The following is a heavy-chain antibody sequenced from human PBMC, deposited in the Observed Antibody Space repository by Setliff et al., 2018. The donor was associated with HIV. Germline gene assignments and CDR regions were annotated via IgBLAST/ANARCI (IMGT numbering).Heavy chain of an antibody. D-gene: IGHD2-2*01. CDR2: IKQDGSEK. CDR1: GFTFSSYW. CDR3: ARATQLRSGVVDPAAKYFYYYMDV. Sequence: GGSLRLSCAASGFTFSSYWMSWVRQAPGKGLEWVANIKQDGSEKYYVDSVRGRFTISRDNAKNSLCLQINSLRAEDTAVYYCARATQLRSGVVDPAAKYFYYYMDVWGKGTTVTVSS. V-gene: IGHV3-7*01. J-gene: IGHJ6*03.